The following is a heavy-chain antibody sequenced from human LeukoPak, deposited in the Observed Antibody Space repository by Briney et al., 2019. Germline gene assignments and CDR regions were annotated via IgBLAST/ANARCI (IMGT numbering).Heavy chain of an antibody. Sequence: PSETLSLTCTVSGGSISSSSYYWGWIRQPPGKGLEWIGSIYYSGSTYYNPSLKSRVTISVDTSKNQFSLKLSSVTAADTAVYYCARDFNDILTGYFSYYYYYMDVWGKGTTVTVSS. CDR2: IYYSGST. V-gene: IGHV4-39*07. D-gene: IGHD3-9*01. CDR3: ARDFNDILTGYFSYYYYYMDV. J-gene: IGHJ6*03. CDR1: GGSISSSSYY.